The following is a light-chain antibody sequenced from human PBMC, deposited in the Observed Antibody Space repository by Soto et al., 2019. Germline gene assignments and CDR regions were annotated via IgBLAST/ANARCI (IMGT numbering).Light chain of an antibody. V-gene: IGLV2-14*01. CDR1: SSDVGGYNY. CDR2: DVS. Sequence: QSALTQPASVSGSPGQSITISCTGTSSDVGGYNYVSWYQQHPGKAPKLMIYDVSNRPSGVSNRFSGSKSGNTASLTISGLQAEDEADYYCSSYTSSSPPPGVFGGGTQLTVL. CDR3: SSYTSSSPPPGV. J-gene: IGLJ7*01.